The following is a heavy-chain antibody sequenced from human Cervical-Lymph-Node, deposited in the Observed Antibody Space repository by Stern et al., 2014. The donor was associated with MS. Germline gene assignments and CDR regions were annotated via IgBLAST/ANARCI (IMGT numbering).Heavy chain of an antibody. V-gene: IGHV1-2*02. CDR1: GYTFTGFH. Sequence: QVQLVQSGAELKKPGASVKVSCEASGYTFTGFHLHWVRQAPGPGLEWVASINIKYGGTRFSQEVKGRVVLAGDSSINTTYMEIKNLASDDTAWYFCAGDYDGYQEDPRLDHWGQGTLVAVSS. J-gene: IGHJ4*02. CDR3: AGDYDGYQEDPRLDH. CDR2: INIKYGGT. D-gene: IGHD5-24*01.